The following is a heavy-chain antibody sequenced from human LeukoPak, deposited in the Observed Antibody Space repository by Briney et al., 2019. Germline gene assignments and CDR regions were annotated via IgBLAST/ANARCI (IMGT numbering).Heavy chain of an antibody. J-gene: IGHJ4*02. D-gene: IGHD3-22*01. CDR2: INPNGGST. V-gene: IGHV1-46*01. CDR3: ARDPYYDSSGYASYYFDY. Sequence: ASVKVSCKASGYTFTSYYMHWVRQPPGQGLEWMGIINPNGGSTSYAQKFQGRVTMTRDTSTSTVYMELSSLRSEDTAVYYCARDPYYDSSGYASYYFDYWGQGTLVTVSS. CDR1: GYTFTSYY.